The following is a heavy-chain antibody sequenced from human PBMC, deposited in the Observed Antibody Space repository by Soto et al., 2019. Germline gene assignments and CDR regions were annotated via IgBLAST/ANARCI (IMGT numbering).Heavy chain of an antibody. CDR1: GFTFRRFT. Sequence: GGSLRLSCAAAGFTFRRFTMNCVRQAPGKGLEWVSTISSNSAYIYYTWALRGRATISRDNAKNALHRQMNSLRAEDTAVYYCTRDASRDSSARGWFDPWGPGTLVTVS. J-gene: IGHJ5*02. V-gene: IGHV3-21*01. D-gene: IGHD6-13*01. CDR2: ISSNSAYI. CDR3: TRDASRDSSARGWFDP.